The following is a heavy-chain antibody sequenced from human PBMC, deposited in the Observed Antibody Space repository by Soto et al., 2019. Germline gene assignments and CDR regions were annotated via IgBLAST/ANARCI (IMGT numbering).Heavy chain of an antibody. V-gene: IGHV3-7*03. CDR1: GFTFISYF. Sequence: PGGSLRLSCVASGFTFISYFMGWIRQAPGKGLEWVANINQDGGVTYYVDSVEGRFTISRDNTKDTLYLQMNSLRGEDTAIYYCARYYRGSGRYFFDYWGQGTPVTVSS. CDR3: ARYYRGSGRYFFDY. J-gene: IGHJ4*02. CDR2: INQDGGVT. D-gene: IGHD6-19*01.